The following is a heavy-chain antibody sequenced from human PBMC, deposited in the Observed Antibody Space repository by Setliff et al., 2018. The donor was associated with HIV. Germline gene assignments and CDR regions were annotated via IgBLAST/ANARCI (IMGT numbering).Heavy chain of an antibody. CDR2: IYTSGST. D-gene: IGHD2-2*02. J-gene: IGHJ4*02. CDR1: GGSISTYY. CDR3: ARQERYCTSADCYRYFNY. Sequence: SLTCTVSGGSISTYYWTWIRQPPGKGLEWIGYIYTSGSTSYNPSLKSRLTISLDTSKNQFSLKLSSVTAADTAVYYCARQERYCTSADCYRYFNYWGQGTLVTVSS. V-gene: IGHV4-4*09.